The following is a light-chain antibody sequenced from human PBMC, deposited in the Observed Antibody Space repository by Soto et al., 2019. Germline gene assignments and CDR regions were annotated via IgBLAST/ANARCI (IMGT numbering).Light chain of an antibody. CDR2: GAS. Sequence: EIVLTQSPGTLSLSPGERATLSCRASQSGFSTYLAWFQQKPGQAPRLLIYGASTRAAGVPDRFSGGGSATDFTLTISRLEPEDFAVYYCHQHGNSPWTIGQGTVVE. CDR1: QSGFSTY. CDR3: HQHGNSPWT. V-gene: IGKV3-20*01. J-gene: IGKJ1*01.